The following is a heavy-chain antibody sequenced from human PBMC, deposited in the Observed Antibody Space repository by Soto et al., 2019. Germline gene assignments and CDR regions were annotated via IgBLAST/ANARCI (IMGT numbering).Heavy chain of an antibody. Sequence: PGGSLRLSCAASGFSFSSYAMTWVRQAPGRGLQWVSAISGSGSPTYYADSVKGRFTISRDNSKNTLYLQMNSLRAEDTAVYYCAIDSVVLRYFDWFPTPGFDYWGQGTLVTVSS. CDR1: GFSFSSYA. CDR2: ISGSGSPT. CDR3: AIDSVVLRYFDWFPTPGFDY. J-gene: IGHJ4*02. V-gene: IGHV3-23*01. D-gene: IGHD3-9*01.